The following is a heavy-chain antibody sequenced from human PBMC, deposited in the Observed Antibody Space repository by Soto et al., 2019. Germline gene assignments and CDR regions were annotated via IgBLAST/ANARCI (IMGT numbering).Heavy chain of an antibody. J-gene: IGHJ6*02. D-gene: IGHD1-1*01. CDR3: ARDKDRLQLGGNYYYILDV. V-gene: IGHV1-69*12. CDR1: GGTFSTSA. Sequence: QVQLVQSGAEVKKPGSSVKVSCKASGGTFSTSAISWVRQAPGQGLEWVGGIMPVFPTPDYAQNFQGRVTITADESTTTAYLEMTSLRADDTAVYYCARDKDRLQLGGNYYYILDVWGQGTAITVSS. CDR2: IMPVFPTP.